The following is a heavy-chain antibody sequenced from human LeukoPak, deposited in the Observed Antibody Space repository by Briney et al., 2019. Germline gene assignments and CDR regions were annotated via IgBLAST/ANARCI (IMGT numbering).Heavy chain of an antibody. CDR1: GFTFSNYG. D-gene: IGHD5-18*01. CDR3: AKATELWLLDY. CDR2: IWYNGGNK. Sequence: TGGSLRLSCAASGFTFSNYGMHWVRQAPGKGLEWVAVIWYNGGNKYYADSVKGRFTISRDNSKTTLYLQMNSLRAEDTAVYYCAKATELWLLDYWGQGTLVTVSS. J-gene: IGHJ4*02. V-gene: IGHV3-33*06.